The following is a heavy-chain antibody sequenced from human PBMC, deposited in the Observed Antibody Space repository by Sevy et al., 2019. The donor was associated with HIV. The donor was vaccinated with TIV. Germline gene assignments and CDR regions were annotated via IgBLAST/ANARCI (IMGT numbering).Heavy chain of an antibody. D-gene: IGHD1-26*01. J-gene: IGHJ3*02. CDR1: GYTFTGYY. CDR3: ARGGSYFGFDAFDI. CDR2: INPNSGGT. Sequence: ASVKVSCKASGYTFTGYYMHWVRQAPGQGLEWMGWINPNSGGTNYPQKFQGWVTMTRDTSISTAYMELSRLRSDDTAVYYCARGGSYFGFDAFDIWGQWTMVTDSS. V-gene: IGHV1-2*04.